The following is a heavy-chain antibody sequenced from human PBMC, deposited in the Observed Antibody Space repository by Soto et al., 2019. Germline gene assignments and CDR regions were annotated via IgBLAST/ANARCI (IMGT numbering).Heavy chain of an antibody. D-gene: IGHD2-8*01. Sequence: ASVKVSCKASGYTFTSYGISWVRQAPGQGLEWMGWISAYNGNTNYAQKLQGRVTMTTDTSTSTAYMELRSLRSDDTAVYYCARDLCLGCCTNGVCSPFDYWGQGTLVTVSS. CDR3: ARDLCLGCCTNGVCSPFDY. J-gene: IGHJ4*02. V-gene: IGHV1-18*01. CDR1: GYTFTSYG. CDR2: ISAYNGNT.